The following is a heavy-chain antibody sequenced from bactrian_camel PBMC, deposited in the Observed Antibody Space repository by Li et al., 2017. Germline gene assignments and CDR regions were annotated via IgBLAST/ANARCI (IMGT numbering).Heavy chain of an antibody. CDR2: AGDDDVT. Sequence: VQLVESGGGSVQAGGSLRLSCVASNSRYCVAWFRQGPKEEREWVAAAGDDDVTSYTDSVKGRFTISEENAKNTLYLHMNSLKPDDTAMYYCAAEIRMHTGDCPTSGPDEYKYWGQGTQVTVS. CDR1: NSRYC. CDR3: AAEIRMHTGDCPTSGPDEYKY. V-gene: IGHV3S44*01. D-gene: IGHD1*01. J-gene: IGHJ4*01.